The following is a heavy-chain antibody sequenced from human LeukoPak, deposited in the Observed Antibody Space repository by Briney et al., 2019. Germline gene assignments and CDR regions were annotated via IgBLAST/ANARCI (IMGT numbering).Heavy chain of an antibody. V-gene: IGHV3-30*18. Sequence: TGGSLRLSCAASGFTFSSYGMHWVRQAPGKGLEWVAVISYGGSNKYYADSVKGRFTISRDNSKNTLYLQMNSLRAEDTAVYYCAKVGNDYGDYLDYFDYWGQGTLVTVSS. CDR2: ISYGGSNK. D-gene: IGHD4-17*01. CDR1: GFTFSSYG. J-gene: IGHJ4*02. CDR3: AKVGNDYGDYLDYFDY.